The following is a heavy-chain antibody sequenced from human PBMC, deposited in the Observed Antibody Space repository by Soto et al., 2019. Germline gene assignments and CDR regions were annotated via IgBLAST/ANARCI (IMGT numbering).Heavy chain of an antibody. J-gene: IGHJ4*02. Sequence: PSETLSLTCTVSSGSISSCGYYWSWIRQHPGKGLEWIGYIYYSGSTYYNPSLKSRVTISVDTSKNPFSLKLSSVTAADSAVYYCAIVARELVDAVVYWCQGTLFTV. CDR2: IYYSGST. D-gene: IGHD1-26*01. CDR1: SGSISSCGYY. V-gene: IGHV4-31*03. CDR3: AIVARELVDAVVY.